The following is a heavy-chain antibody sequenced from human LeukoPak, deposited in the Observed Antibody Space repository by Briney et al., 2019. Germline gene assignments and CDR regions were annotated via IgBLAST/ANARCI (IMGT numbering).Heavy chain of an antibody. CDR1: GGSISSYY. Sequence: SETLSLTCTVSGGSISSYYWSWIRQPPGEGLEWIGYIYYSGSTNYNPSLKSRVTISVDTSKNQFSLKLSSVTAADTAVYYCARETTTGYWKTFDYWGQGTLVTVSS. D-gene: IGHD2-15*01. CDR3: ARETTTGYWKTFDY. J-gene: IGHJ4*02. CDR2: IYYSGST. V-gene: IGHV4-59*01.